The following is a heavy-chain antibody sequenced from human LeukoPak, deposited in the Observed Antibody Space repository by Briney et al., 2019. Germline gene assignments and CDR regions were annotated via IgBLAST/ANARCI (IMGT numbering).Heavy chain of an antibody. CDR2: INPNCGGR. D-gene: IGHD2-15*01. Sequence: ASVKVSCKASGYTFTGYYMHWVRQAPGQGLEWMGWINPNCGGRNYAQKFQGRVTMTRDTSISTAYMELSRLRSDDTAVYYCARGRCSGGSCYSGGSYYYYYGMDVWGQGTTVTVSS. CDR1: GYTFTGYY. CDR3: ARGRCSGGSCYSGGSYYYYYGMDV. V-gene: IGHV1-2*02. J-gene: IGHJ6*02.